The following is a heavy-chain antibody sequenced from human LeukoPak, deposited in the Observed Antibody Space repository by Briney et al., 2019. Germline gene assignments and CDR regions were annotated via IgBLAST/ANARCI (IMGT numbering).Heavy chain of an antibody. V-gene: IGHV4-34*01. CDR1: GGSFSGYY. J-gene: IGHJ4*02. Sequence: PSETLSLTCAVYGGSFSGYYWSWIRQPPGKGLEWIGEINHSGSTNYNPSLKSRVTISVDTSKNQFSLKLSSVTAADTAVYYCARDSIPFCGGDCYSAYWGQGTLVTVSS. D-gene: IGHD2-21*02. CDR2: INHSGST. CDR3: ARDSIPFCGGDCYSAY.